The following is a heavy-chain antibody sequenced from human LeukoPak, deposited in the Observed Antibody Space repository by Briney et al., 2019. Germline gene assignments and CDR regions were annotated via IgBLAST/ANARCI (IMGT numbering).Heavy chain of an antibody. V-gene: IGHV4-4*07. Sequence: SETLSLTCTVSGGSISSYYWSWIRQPAGKGLEWIGRICTSGSTNYNPSLKSRVTMSVDTSKNQFSLKLSSVTAADTAVYYCAREFHISSWYLALVPDYWGQGTLVTVSS. CDR2: ICTSGST. CDR3: AREFHISSWYLALVPDY. D-gene: IGHD6-13*01. CDR1: GGSISSYY. J-gene: IGHJ4*02.